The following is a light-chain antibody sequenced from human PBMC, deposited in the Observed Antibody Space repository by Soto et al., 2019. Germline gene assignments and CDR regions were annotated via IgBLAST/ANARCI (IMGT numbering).Light chain of an antibody. V-gene: IGKV1-33*01. CDR1: QDIGDS. CDR2: DSL. CDR3: QQSGSLPIT. J-gene: IGKJ5*01. Sequence: DIQMTQSPSSLSASVGARVTISCQASQDIGDSLNGYQQKEGRTPKLLIYDSLHLEPGVPSRFSGSRSGTRFSLTISSMQPADVATYFCQQSGSLPITFGQGTQL.